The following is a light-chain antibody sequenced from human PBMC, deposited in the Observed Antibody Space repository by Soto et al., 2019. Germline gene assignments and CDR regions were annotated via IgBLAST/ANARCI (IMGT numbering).Light chain of an antibody. V-gene: IGLV2-23*01. CDR2: EGS. J-gene: IGLJ3*02. CDR1: SSDVGSNNL. Sequence: QSALTQPASVSGSPGQSITISCTGTSSDVGSNNLVSWYQQHPGKAPKLMIYEGSKRPSGVSNRFSGSKSGNTASLTISGLQAEDEADYSCCSYAGSSRVFGGGTKVTVL. CDR3: CSYAGSSRV.